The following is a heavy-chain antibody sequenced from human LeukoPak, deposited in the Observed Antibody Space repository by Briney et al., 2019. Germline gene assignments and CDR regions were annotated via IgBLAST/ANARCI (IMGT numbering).Heavy chain of an antibody. CDR1: GGSISSGGYY. D-gene: IGHD2-21*02. Sequence: PSQTLSLTCTVSGGSISSGGYYWSWIRQHPGKGLEWIGYISYSGSTYYNPSLKSRVTISVDTSKNQFSLKLSSVTAADTAVYYCARGAPIVVVTAYDAFDIWGQGTMVTVSS. J-gene: IGHJ3*02. CDR3: ARGAPIVVVTAYDAFDI. V-gene: IGHV4-31*03. CDR2: ISYSGST.